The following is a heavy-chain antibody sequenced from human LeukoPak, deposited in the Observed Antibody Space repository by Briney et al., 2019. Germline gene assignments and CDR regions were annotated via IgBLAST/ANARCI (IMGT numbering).Heavy chain of an antibody. CDR1: GGSISSSNYY. CDR2: IYYSGIT. Sequence: SETLSLTCTVSGGSISSSNYYWGWIRQPPGKGLEWIESIYYSGITYYNPPLNSRVTISVDTSKNQFSLKLSSVPAADTAVYYCARHGQWLVMINYWGQGTLVTVSS. V-gene: IGHV4-39*01. J-gene: IGHJ4*02. CDR3: ARHGQWLVMINY. D-gene: IGHD6-19*01.